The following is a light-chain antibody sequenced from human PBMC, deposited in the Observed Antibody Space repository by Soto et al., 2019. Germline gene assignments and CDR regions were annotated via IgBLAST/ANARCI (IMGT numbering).Light chain of an antibody. CDR3: QQYYSYPRT. J-gene: IGKJ1*01. CDR2: GAS. CDR1: QSVSSH. Sequence: VLTQSPATLSVSPGESATLSCRASQSVSSHLAWYHQKPGQAPRLLIYGASTRATGSPARFSGSGSGTEFTLTISSLQSEDFATYYCQQYYSYPRTFGQGTKVDIK. V-gene: IGKV3-15*01.